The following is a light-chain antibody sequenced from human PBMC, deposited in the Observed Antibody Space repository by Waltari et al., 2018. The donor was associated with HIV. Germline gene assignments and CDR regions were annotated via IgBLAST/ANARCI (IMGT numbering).Light chain of an antibody. V-gene: IGLV2-14*01. J-gene: IGLJ2*01. CDR1: SSDVGAYNY. Sequence: SALTQPAPVSGSPGQSITISCPGTSSDVGAYNYVSWYQQHPDRAPKLMIYEVSNRPLGVSNRFSGSKSGNTASLTISGLQAEDEADYYCTSYTSSTHVIFGGGTKLTVL. CDR3: TSYTSSTHVI. CDR2: EVS.